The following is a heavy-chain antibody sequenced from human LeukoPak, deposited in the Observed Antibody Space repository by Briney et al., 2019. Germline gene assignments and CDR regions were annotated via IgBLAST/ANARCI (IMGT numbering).Heavy chain of an antibody. CDR1: GFTFSSYA. Sequence: GGSLRLSCAASGFTFSSYAMSCVRQAPEKGLEWVSTISGSGGGTYYADSVKGRFTISRDDSKNTLYLQMNSLRAEDTAVYYCVKDLGRYRNNCFDYWGQGTLVTVSS. J-gene: IGHJ4*02. V-gene: IGHV3-23*01. D-gene: IGHD1-26*01. CDR3: VKDLGRYRNNCFDY. CDR2: ISGSGGGT.